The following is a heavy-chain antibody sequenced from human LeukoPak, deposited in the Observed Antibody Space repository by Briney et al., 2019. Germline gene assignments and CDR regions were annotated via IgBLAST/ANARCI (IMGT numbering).Heavy chain of an antibody. D-gene: IGHD4/OR15-4a*01. CDR1: GFTFSSYW. CDR3: ARRAGAYSHPYDY. Sequence: GGSLRLSCAASGFTFSSYWMTWVRQAPGKGLEWVANIKRDGSVEHYMDSVKGRFTISRDNSKNTLYLQMNSLRAEDTAVYYCARRAGAYSHPYDYWGQGTLVTVSS. V-gene: IGHV3-7*03. J-gene: IGHJ4*02. CDR2: IKRDGSVE.